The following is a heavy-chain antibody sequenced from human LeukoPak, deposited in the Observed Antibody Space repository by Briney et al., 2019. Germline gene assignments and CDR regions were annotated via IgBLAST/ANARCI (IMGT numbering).Heavy chain of an antibody. Sequence: KPSETLSLTCTVSGGSISSSSSYWGWLRQPPGKGLEWIGSIYYSGSTYYNPSLKSRFTISVDTSKNQFSLKLSPVTAADTAVYYCARRPYSYYYDSSGYYYFDFWGQGALVTVSS. J-gene: IGHJ4*02. D-gene: IGHD3-22*01. V-gene: IGHV4-39*01. CDR2: IYYSGST. CDR3: ARRPYSYYYDSSGYYYFDF. CDR1: GGSISSSSSY.